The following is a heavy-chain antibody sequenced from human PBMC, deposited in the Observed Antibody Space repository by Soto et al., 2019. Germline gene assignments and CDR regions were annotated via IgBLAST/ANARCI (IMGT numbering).Heavy chain of an antibody. CDR3: ATDRGFYTMVRGVPDYYYYMDV. CDR2: FDPEDGET. Sequence: ASVKVSCKVSGYTLTELSMHWVRQAPGKGLEWMGGFDPEDGETIYAQKFQGRVTMTEDTSTDTAYMELSSLRSEDTAVYYCATDRGFYTMVRGVPDYYYYMDVWGKGTTVTVSS. D-gene: IGHD3-10*01. J-gene: IGHJ6*03. V-gene: IGHV1-24*01. CDR1: GYTLTELS.